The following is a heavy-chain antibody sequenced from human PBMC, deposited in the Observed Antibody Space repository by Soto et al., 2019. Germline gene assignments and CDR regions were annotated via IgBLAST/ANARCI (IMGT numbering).Heavy chain of an antibody. CDR2: IIPIFGTA. D-gene: IGHD4-17*01. Sequence: QVQLVQSGAEVKKPGSSVKVSCKASGGTFSSYAISWVRQAPGQGLEWMGGIIPIFGTANYAQKFQGRVTITADEATSTAYMGLSSLRSEDTAVYYCARAAIFDYGGNGPAVYGMDVWGQGTTVTVSS. J-gene: IGHJ6*02. CDR1: GGTFSSYA. V-gene: IGHV1-69*01. CDR3: ARAAIFDYGGNGPAVYGMDV.